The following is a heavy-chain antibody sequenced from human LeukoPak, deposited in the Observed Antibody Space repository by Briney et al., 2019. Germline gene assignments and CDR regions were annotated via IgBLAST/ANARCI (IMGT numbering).Heavy chain of an antibody. CDR3: ARAYYGSGSYFDY. CDR1: GGSISSGGYY. J-gene: IGHJ4*02. D-gene: IGHD3-10*01. CDR2: SYYSGST. V-gene: IGHV4-31*03. Sequence: SQTLSLTCTGSGGSISSGGYYWSWIRLHPGEGLEWIGYSYYSGSTYYNPSLKSRVTISVDTSKNQFSLKLNSVTAADTAVYYCARAYYGSGSYFDYWGRGTLVTVSS.